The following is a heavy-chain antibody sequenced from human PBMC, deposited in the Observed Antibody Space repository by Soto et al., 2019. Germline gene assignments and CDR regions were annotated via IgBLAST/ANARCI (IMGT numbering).Heavy chain of an antibody. Sequence: PGGSLRLSCSASGFTFSSYAMHWVRQAPGKGLEYVSAISSNGGSTYYADSVKGRFTISRDNSKNTLYLQMSSLRAEDTAVYYCVKGLPQGIAVAGTNAEYFQHWGQGTLVTVSS. J-gene: IGHJ1*01. V-gene: IGHV3-64D*08. D-gene: IGHD6-19*01. CDR2: ISSNGGST. CDR1: GFTFSSYA. CDR3: VKGLPQGIAVAGTNAEYFQH.